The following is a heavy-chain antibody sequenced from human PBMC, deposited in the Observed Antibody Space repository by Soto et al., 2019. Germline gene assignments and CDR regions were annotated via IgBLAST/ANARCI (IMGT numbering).Heavy chain of an antibody. J-gene: IGHJ4*02. Sequence: QVQLQESGPGLVKPSETLSLTCNVFGDSVSSAAKAWTWVRQPPGKGLEWNAYMYYSGRTEYNPSLGGRASMSIEASKNQFSLRLYSVTAADTAVYYCARDRPAMGADYWSRGTLVTVSS. D-gene: IGHD3-16*01. CDR1: GDSVSSAAKA. V-gene: IGHV4-61*08. CDR3: ARDRPAMGADY. CDR2: MYYSGRT.